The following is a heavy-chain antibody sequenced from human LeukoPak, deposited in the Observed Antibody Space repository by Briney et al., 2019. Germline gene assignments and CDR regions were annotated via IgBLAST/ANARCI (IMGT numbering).Heavy chain of an antibody. CDR2: LIPILGIA. Sequence: ASVKVSCHASGRTFLIYTISRVRQAPGHGLEWMGRLIPILGIANYPQQFQRRVTITPDKSTSTAYMELSSLRSEDTAVYYCARDQWELGYWGQGTLVTVSS. V-gene: IGHV1-69*04. D-gene: IGHD1-26*01. J-gene: IGHJ4*02. CDR3: ARDQWELGY. CDR1: GRTFLIYT.